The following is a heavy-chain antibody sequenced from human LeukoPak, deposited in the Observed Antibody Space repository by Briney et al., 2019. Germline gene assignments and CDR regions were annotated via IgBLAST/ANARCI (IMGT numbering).Heavy chain of an antibody. CDR2: MNPNSGNT. CDR3: ARALLWFGRKAKRNAFDI. D-gene: IGHD3-10*01. J-gene: IGHJ3*02. CDR1: GYTFTSYG. Sequence: EASVKVSCKASGYTFTSYGISWVRQAPGQGLEWMGWMNPNSGNTGYAQKFQGRVTMTRNTSISTAYMELSSLRSEDTAVYYCARALLWFGRKAKRNAFDIWGQGTMVTVSS. V-gene: IGHV1-8*02.